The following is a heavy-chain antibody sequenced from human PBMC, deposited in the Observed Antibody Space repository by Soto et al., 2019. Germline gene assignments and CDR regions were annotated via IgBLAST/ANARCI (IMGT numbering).Heavy chain of an antibody. CDR3: ARVYVDTAIIDYYGMDV. J-gene: IGHJ6*02. CDR2: INPNSGGT. D-gene: IGHD5-18*01. CDR1: GYTFTGYY. Sequence: ASVKVSCKASGYTFTGYYMHWVRQAPGQGLEWMGWINPNSGGTNYAQKFQGRVTMTRDTSISTAYMELSRLRSDDTAVYYCARVYVDTAIIDYYGMDVWGQGTTGTVS. V-gene: IGHV1-2*02.